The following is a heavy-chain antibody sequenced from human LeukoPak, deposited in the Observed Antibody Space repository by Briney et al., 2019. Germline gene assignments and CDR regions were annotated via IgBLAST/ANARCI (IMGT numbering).Heavy chain of an antibody. CDR2: VTNSGTT. CDR1: GGSISSYY. CDR3: ARAGNLHDGFWSGYSDY. J-gene: IGHJ4*02. Sequence: SETLSLTCSVSGGSISSYYWSWIRQPPGKGPEWIGYVTNSGTTNYNPSLKSRVTMSVDTSKNQFSLKLSSVTAADTAVYYCARAGNLHDGFWSGYSDYWGQGTLVTVSS. D-gene: IGHD3-3*01. V-gene: IGHV4-59*12.